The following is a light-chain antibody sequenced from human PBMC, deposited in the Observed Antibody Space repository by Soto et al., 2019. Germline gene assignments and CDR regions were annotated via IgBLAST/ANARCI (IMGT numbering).Light chain of an antibody. CDR2: EVS. V-gene: IGLV2-14*01. J-gene: IGLJ1*01. Sequence: QSALTQPASVSGSPGQSITISCTGTSSDVGGYNYVSWYQQHPGKAPKLMIYEVSNRPSGVSNRFSGSKSGNTASLTISGLQAEDEDDYYSSSYTASSTRVFGTGTKVTVL. CDR3: SSYTASSTRV. CDR1: SSDVGGYNY.